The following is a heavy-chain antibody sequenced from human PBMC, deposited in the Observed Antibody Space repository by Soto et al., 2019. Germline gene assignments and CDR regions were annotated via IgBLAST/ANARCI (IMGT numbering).Heavy chain of an antibody. V-gene: IGHV1-18*01. J-gene: IGHJ4*02. CDR3: ARDPPPPDY. CDR2: ISAYNGNT. Sequence: QVQLVQSGAEVKKPGASVKVSCKASGYTFASYAISWMRQAPGQGLEWMGWISAYNGNTNYAQKLQGRVTITTDTSTSTAYIELRSLRSDDTAVYYCARDPPPPDYWGQGTLVTVSS. CDR1: GYTFASYA.